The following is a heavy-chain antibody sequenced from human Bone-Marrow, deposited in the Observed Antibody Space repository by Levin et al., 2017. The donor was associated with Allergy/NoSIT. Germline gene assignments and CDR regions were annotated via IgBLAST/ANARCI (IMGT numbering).Heavy chain of an antibody. CDR2: ISSRSNYR. J-gene: IGHJ4*02. D-gene: IGHD6-19*01. Sequence: SCAASGFTFSTYSMNWVRQAPGKGLEWVSSISSRSNYRYYADSVKGRFTISRDNAENSLFLQMNSLRVEDTAIYYCARDRIPVAGNALAYWGQGPLVTVSS. CDR1: GFTFSTYS. V-gene: IGHV3-21*01. CDR3: ARDRIPVAGNALAY.